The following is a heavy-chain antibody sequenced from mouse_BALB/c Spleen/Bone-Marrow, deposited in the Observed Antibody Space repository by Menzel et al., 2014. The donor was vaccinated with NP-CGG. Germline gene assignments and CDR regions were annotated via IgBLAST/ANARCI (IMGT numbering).Heavy chain of an antibody. CDR1: GFSLTNYG. CDR2: IWGDGST. CDR3: AKQDYYRYDYAMDY. D-gene: IGHD2-14*01. J-gene: IGHJ4*01. V-gene: IGHV2-3*01. Sequence: VQLQQSGTGLVAPSQSLSITCTVSGFSLTNYGVSWVCQPPGKGLEWLGVIWGDGSTNYHSALISRLSVSKDNSKSQVFLKLNSLQTDDTATYYCAKQDYYRYDYAMDYWGQGTSVTVSS.